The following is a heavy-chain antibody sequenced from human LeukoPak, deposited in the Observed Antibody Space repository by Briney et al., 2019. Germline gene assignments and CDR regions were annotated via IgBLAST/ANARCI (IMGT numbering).Heavy chain of an antibody. V-gene: IGHV3-7*04. CDR3: ARVLGLKGFDS. CDR1: GFTFSNYV. Sequence: GGSLRLACAASGFTFSNYVMTWVRQAPGRGLEWVAIIRDDGSEEYYGDSVRGRFTISRDNAKNSVDLQMHSLRVEDTAVYYCARVLGLKGFDSWGQGTLVTVSS. D-gene: IGHD7-27*01. CDR2: IRDDGSEE. J-gene: IGHJ5*01.